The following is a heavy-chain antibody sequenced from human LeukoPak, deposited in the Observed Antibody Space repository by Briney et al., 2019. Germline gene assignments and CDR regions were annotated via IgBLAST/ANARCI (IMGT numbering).Heavy chain of an antibody. V-gene: IGHV3-30*03. D-gene: IGHD2-2*01. CDR1: GFTFSSYG. J-gene: IGHJ4*02. CDR2: ISYDGSNK. CDR3: AREGCSSTSCYVPVI. Sequence: GRSLRLSCAASGFTFSSYGMHWVRPAPGKGVEGVAVISYDGSNKYYADSVKGRFTISRDNSKNTLYLQMNSLRAEDTAVYYCAREGCSSTSCYVPVIWGQGTLVTVSS.